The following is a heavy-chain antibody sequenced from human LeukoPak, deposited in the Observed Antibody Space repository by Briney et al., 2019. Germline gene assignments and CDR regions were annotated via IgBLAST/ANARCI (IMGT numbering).Heavy chain of an antibody. CDR2: IYYSGST. J-gene: IGHJ4*02. D-gene: IGHD3-10*01. CDR1: GGSISSNY. V-gene: IGHV4-59*01. Sequence: SETLSLTCTVSGGSISSNYWSWIRQPPGKGLEWNGYIYYSGSTNYNPSLKSRVTISVDTSKNQFSLKLSSVTAADTAVYYCARGGGPRPFDCWGQGTLVTVSS. CDR3: ARGGGPRPFDC.